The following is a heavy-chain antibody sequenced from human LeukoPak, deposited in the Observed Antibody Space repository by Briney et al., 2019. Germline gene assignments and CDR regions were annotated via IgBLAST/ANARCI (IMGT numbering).Heavy chain of an antibody. CDR2: IKSKTDGGTT. CDR1: GFTFSNAW. D-gene: IGHD3-10*01. V-gene: IGHV3-15*01. CDR3: ARVVVPRVFHGSGAYHYMDV. J-gene: IGHJ6*03. Sequence: GGSLGLSCAASGFTFSNAWMSWVRQAPGKGLEWVGRIKSKTDGGTTDYAAPAKGRFTISRDDSKNTLYLQMNSLKTEDTAVYYCARVVVPRVFHGSGAYHYMDVWGKGTSVIISS.